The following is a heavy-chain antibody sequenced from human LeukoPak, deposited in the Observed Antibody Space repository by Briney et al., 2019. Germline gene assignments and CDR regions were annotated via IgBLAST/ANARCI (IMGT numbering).Heavy chain of an antibody. D-gene: IGHD2-2*01. J-gene: IGHJ5*02. CDR1: GYTLTSYY. CDR3: ARKRGWGYCSSTSCSKGWFDP. Sequence: ASVKVSCKASGYTLTSYYMHWVRQAPGQGLEWMAIINPSGGSTSYAQKFQGRVTMTRDTSTSTVYMELSSLRSEDTAVYYCARKRGWGYCSSTSCSKGWFDPWGQGTLVTVSS. CDR2: INPSGGST. V-gene: IGHV1-46*01.